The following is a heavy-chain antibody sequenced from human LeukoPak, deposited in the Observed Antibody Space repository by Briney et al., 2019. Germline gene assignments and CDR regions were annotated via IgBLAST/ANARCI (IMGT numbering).Heavy chain of an antibody. D-gene: IGHD5-18*01. CDR3: ARGKRGYSYGLDY. CDR2: INHSGST. CDR1: GGSFSGYY. V-gene: IGHV4-34*01. J-gene: IGHJ4*02. Sequence: SETLSLTCAVYGGSFSGYYWSWIRQPPGKGLEWIGEINHSGSTNYNPSLKSRVTISVDTSKNQFSLKLSSVTAADTAVCYCARGKRGYSYGLDYWGQGTLVTVSS.